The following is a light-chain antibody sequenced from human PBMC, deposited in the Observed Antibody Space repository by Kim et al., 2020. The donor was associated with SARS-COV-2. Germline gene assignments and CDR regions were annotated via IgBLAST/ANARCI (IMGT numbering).Light chain of an antibody. CDR1: QSVGSN. J-gene: IGKJ1*01. CDR2: DAT. V-gene: IGKV3-15*01. Sequence: EIVLTQSPATLSVSPGERATLSCRASQSVGSNLAWYYQKVVQSPSLLIYDATTSATRIPARFSGSGSGTEFTLTINSLQSEDFALYYCERNNVGQCTFGQRTTMGIK. CDR3: ERNNVGQCT.